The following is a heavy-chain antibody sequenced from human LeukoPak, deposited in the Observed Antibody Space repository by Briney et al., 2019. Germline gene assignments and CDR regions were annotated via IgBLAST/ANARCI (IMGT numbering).Heavy chain of an antibody. Sequence: SETLSLTCGVHGGSFSGYYWNWIRQPPGKGLEWIGEISHSGSTNYNTSLKSRVTISVDTSKNQFSLKLTSVTAADTAVYYCARGTYSSSWYIHYYYYMDVWGKGTTVTISS. CDR3: ARGTYSSSWYIHYYYYMDV. CDR1: GGSFSGYY. V-gene: IGHV4-34*01. J-gene: IGHJ6*03. D-gene: IGHD6-13*01. CDR2: ISHSGST.